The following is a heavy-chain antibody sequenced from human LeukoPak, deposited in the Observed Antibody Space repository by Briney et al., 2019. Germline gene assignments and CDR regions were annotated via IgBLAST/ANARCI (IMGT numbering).Heavy chain of an antibody. Sequence: GGSLRLSCAASGFTFSSYGMHWVRQAPGKGLEWVAFIRYDGSNKYYADSVKGRFTISRDNSKNTLYLQMNSLRAEDTAVYYCANPLATRDAFDIWGQGTMVTVSS. D-gene: IGHD1-26*01. V-gene: IGHV3-30*02. CDR3: ANPLATRDAFDI. CDR1: GFTFSSYG. J-gene: IGHJ3*02. CDR2: IRYDGSNK.